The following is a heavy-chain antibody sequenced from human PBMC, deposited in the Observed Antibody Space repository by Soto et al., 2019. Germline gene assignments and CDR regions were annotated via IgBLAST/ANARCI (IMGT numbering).Heavy chain of an antibody. CDR1: GDTFSNFD. CDR2: MRADTGDT. J-gene: IGHJ5*02. Sequence: QVQLVQSGAEVKKPGASVKVSCKASGDTFSNFDINWVRQATGQGPGWMGWMRADTGDTGHAQKFQGRISMTRDTSTRTLYMELSSLRAEDTAVYYCARYIYGQGFQSWGQGTLVIVSS. D-gene: IGHD5-18*01. V-gene: IGHV1-8*01. CDR3: ARYIYGQGFQS.